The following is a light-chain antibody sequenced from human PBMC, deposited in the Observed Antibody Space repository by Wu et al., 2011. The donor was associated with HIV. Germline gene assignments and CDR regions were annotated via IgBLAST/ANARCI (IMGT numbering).Light chain of an antibody. CDR2: DAS. J-gene: IGKJ1*01. CDR1: QSVTHF. CDR3: QQSGSSPLT. V-gene: IGKV3-11*01. Sequence: EIVLTQSPGTLSLSPGERATLSCRASQSVTHFLAWYQKKPGQAPRLLIYDASKRAPGIPARFSGSGSGTDFTLTISSLEPEDFAVYYCQQSGSSPLTFGQGTKVEIK.